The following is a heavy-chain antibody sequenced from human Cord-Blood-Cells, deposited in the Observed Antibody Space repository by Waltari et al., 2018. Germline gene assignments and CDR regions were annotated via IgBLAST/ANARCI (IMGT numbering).Heavy chain of an antibody. CDR2: SNHSGST. V-gene: IGHV4-34*01. Sequence: QVQLQQWGAGLLKHSDTLSLTCAVYGGSFSGYYWSWIRQPPGKGLEWSGESNHSGSTNCNPSLKGRGTISVDASKNQLSLTLSSVTAADTAVYYCARVSRASGELLYSNWFDPWGQGTLDTVSS. CDR1: GGSFSGYY. J-gene: IGHJ5*02. D-gene: IGHD3-10*01. CDR3: ARVSRASGELLYSNWFDP.